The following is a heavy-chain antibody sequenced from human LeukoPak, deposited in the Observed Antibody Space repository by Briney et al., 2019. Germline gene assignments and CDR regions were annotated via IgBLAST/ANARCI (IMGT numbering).Heavy chain of an antibody. D-gene: IGHD4/OR15-4a*01. CDR3: VRGPYGASIPKWFDP. Sequence: SETLSLTCTVSRDSISGFSWSWIRQSPGGELEWIGYIYYSGDTAYNPSLRSRVTLSVDTSKNQFSLQLRSVTTADTAVYYCVRGPYGASIPKWFDPWGQGTQVIVSP. J-gene: IGHJ5*02. CDR2: IYYSGDT. V-gene: IGHV4-59*01. CDR1: RDSISGFS.